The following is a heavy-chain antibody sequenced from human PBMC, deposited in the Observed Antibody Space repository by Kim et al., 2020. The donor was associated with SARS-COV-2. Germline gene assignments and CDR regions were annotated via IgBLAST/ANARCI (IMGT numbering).Heavy chain of an antibody. V-gene: IGHV3-23*01. CDR2: ISGSGGST. J-gene: IGHJ6*02. CDR1: GFTFSSYA. CDR3: AKVLSITTDYGDYYNRRGFGMDV. D-gene: IGHD4-17*01. Sequence: GGSLRLSCAASGFTFSSYAMSWVRQAPGKGLEWVSAISGSGGSTYYADSVKGRFTISRDNSKNTLYLQMNSLRAEDTAVYYCAKVLSITTDYGDYYNRRGFGMDVWGQGTTVTVSS.